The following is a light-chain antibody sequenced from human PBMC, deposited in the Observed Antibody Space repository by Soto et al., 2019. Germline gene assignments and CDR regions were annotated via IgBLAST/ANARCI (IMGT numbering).Light chain of an antibody. CDR2: AAS. CDR3: QQSYSTPPRLT. Sequence: DIQLTQSPSSLSASVGDSVTITFRAWQTFSNYTYWYQKKPGKAPNLLIYAASNLQSGVPSRFSGSGSGTEFTLTISSLQPEDFATYYCQQSYSTPPRLTFGPGTKVD. J-gene: IGKJ3*01. CDR1: QTFSNY. V-gene: IGKV1-39*01.